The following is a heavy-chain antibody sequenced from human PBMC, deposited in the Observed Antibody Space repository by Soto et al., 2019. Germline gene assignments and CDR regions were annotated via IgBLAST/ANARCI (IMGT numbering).Heavy chain of an antibody. J-gene: IGHJ4*02. D-gene: IGHD4-17*01. Sequence: SETLSLTCSLSGGSISPYYWTWIRQTPGKGLEWLGNIYYTGTTNYNPFRKSRITMSVDTSKNLLFLKLTSVTAADTAVYYCSRVGGYYGDYPNFDYWGQGALVTVSS. CDR3: SRVGGYYGDYPNFDY. V-gene: IGHV4-59*01. CDR2: IYYTGTT. CDR1: GGSISPYY.